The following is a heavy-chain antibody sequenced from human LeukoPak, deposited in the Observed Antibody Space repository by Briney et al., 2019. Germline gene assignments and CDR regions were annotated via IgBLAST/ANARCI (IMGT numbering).Heavy chain of an antibody. Sequence: GGSLRLSCAASGFTVSSNYMSWVRQAPGKGLEWVSVIYSGGSTYYADSVKGRFTISRDNSKNTLYLQMNSLRAEDTAVYYCAREESLSYYYYGMDVWGQGTTVTVSS. J-gene: IGHJ6*02. CDR1: GFTVSSNY. V-gene: IGHV3-53*01. CDR3: AREESLSYYYYGMDV. CDR2: IYSGGST.